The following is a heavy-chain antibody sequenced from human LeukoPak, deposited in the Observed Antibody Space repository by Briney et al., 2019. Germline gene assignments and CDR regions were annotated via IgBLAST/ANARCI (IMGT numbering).Heavy chain of an antibody. D-gene: IGHD3-10*01. V-gene: IGHV5-10-1*01. Sequence: GESLKISCKGSGYSFTTYRISWVRQMPGKGLEWMGTIDPRDSYSNYSPSFQGRVTTSADKSISTASLQWSSLKASDTAMYYCARHGGGFDYWGQGTLVTVSS. J-gene: IGHJ4*02. CDR2: IDPRDSYS. CDR1: GYSFTTYR. CDR3: ARHGGGFDY.